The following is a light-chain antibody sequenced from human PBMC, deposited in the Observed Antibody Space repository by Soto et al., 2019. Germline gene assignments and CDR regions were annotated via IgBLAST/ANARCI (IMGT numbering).Light chain of an antibody. CDR2: DVT. CDR1: SSDVGGYNY. CDR3: SSYTSSSTPYV. V-gene: IGLV2-14*01. J-gene: IGLJ1*01. Sequence: QSVLTQPASVSGSPGQSITISCTGTSSDVGGYNYVSWYQQHPVKATKLMIYDVTNRPSGVSDRFSGSKSGSTASLTISGLQAEDEADYYCSSYTSSSTPYVFGTGTKVTVL.